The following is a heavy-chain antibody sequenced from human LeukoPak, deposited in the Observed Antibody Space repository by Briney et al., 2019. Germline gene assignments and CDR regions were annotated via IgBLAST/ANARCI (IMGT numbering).Heavy chain of an antibody. D-gene: IGHD6-19*01. J-gene: IGHJ6*03. CDR1: GGSFSGYD. CDR3: ARGRGWKVTPMGLFYMDV. CDR2: INYGGDT. Sequence: SETLSLTCGVDGGSFSGYDWSWVRQPPGKGLEWIGEINYGGDTNYNPCLKSRVTISVDTSKNQFSLKVRSVTAADTAVYYCARGRGWKVTPMGLFYMDVWGEGATVTVSS. V-gene: IGHV4-34*01.